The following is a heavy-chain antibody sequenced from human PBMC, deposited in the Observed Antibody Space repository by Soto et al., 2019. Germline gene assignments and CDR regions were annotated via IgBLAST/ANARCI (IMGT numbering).Heavy chain of an antibody. J-gene: IGHJ3*02. Sequence: QLQLQESGPGLVKPSETLSLTCSVSGGSIGSTYNYWAWVRQPPGKGLEWIGSIYYSGITYYNPSLKSRVTISVDMSKNQFSLELSSVTAADTTIYYCARQHGDPRSPAFDMWCQGTMVTVSS. CDR1: GGSIGSTYNY. V-gene: IGHV4-39*01. CDR3: ARQHGDPRSPAFDM. D-gene: IGHD4-17*01. CDR2: IYYSGIT.